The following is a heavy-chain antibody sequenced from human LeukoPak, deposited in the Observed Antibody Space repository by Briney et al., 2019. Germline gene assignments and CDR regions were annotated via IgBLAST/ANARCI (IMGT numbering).Heavy chain of an antibody. CDR1: GFTCSTYD. D-gene: IGHD3-10*01. Sequence: GGSLRLSCAASGFTCSTYDMHWVGQAPGKGLEWVAIISYDGSHKYYADSVTGRFTISRDNSKNTLYLQMNSLRAEDTAVYYCAPKGGLLWFGDFAIWGRGTMVTVSS. V-gene: IGHV3-30*03. CDR3: APKGGLLWFGDFAI. J-gene: IGHJ3*02. CDR2: ISYDGSHK.